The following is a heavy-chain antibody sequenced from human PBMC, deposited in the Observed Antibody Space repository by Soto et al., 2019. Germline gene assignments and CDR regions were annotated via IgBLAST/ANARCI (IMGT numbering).Heavy chain of an antibody. CDR1: GGSISSGGYY. CDR3: ERSETKFDWLLYFDY. J-gene: IGHJ4*02. CDR2: IYYSGST. V-gene: IGHV4-31*03. Sequence: SETLSLTCTVSGGSISSGGYYWSWIRQHPGKGLEWIGYIYYSGSTYYNPSLKSRVTISVDTSKNQFSLKLSSVTAADTAVYYCERSETKFDWLLYFDYWGQGTLVTVSS. D-gene: IGHD3-9*01.